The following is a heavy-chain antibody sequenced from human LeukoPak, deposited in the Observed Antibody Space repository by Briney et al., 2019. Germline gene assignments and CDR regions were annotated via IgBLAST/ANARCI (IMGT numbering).Heavy chain of an antibody. J-gene: IGHJ6*03. Sequence: SETLSLTCAVYGGSFSGYYWSWIRQPPGKGLEWIGEIDHSGSTNYNPSLKSRVTISVDTSKNQFSLKLSSVTAADTAVYYCARGKIAALYYYYYYMDVWGKGTTVTVSS. CDR3: ARGKIAALYYYYYYMDV. V-gene: IGHV4-34*01. CDR2: IDHSGST. D-gene: IGHD6-6*01. CDR1: GGSFSGYY.